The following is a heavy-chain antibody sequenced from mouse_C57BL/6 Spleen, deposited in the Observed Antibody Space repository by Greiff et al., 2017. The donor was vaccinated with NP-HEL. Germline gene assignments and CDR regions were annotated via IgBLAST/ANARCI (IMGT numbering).Heavy chain of an antibody. J-gene: IGHJ2*01. CDR3: ARKGSGTVFDY. D-gene: IGHD4-1*01. CDR1: GFTFSSYA. Sequence: VQLQQSGGGLVKPGGSLKLSCAASGFTFSSYAMSWVRQTPEKRLEWVATISDGGSYTYYPDNVKGRFTISRDNAKNNLYLQMSHLKSEDTAMYYCARKGSGTVFDYWGQGTTLTVSS. CDR2: ISDGGSYT. V-gene: IGHV5-4*01.